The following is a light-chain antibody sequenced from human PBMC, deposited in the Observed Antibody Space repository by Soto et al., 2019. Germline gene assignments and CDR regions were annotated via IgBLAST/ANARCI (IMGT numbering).Light chain of an antibody. Sequence: SYELTQPPSGSVAPGKTARITCGGNNIGSKSVHWYQQKPGQAPVLVIYYDSDRPSGIPERFSGSNSGNTATLTISRVEAGDEADYYCQVWDSSSDHPRYVFGTGTKLTVL. CDR3: QVWDSSSDHPRYV. CDR2: YDS. V-gene: IGLV3-21*04. J-gene: IGLJ1*01. CDR1: NIGSKS.